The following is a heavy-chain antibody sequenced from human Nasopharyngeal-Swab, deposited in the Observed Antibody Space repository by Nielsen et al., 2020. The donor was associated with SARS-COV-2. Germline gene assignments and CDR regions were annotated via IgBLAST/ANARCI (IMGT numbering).Heavy chain of an antibody. CDR3: ANARIGYSGYDFPLGWFDP. D-gene: IGHD5-12*01. CDR1: GLTFSTYA. J-gene: IGHJ5*02. V-gene: IGHV3-23*01. Sequence: GESLKISCAASGLTFSTYAMTWVRQAPGKGLEWLSTMSGSGSGTYYADSVKGRFTISRDNSKSTLYLQMDGLRAEDTAIYYSANARIGYSGYDFPLGWFDPWGQGTLVSVSS. CDR2: MSGSGSGT.